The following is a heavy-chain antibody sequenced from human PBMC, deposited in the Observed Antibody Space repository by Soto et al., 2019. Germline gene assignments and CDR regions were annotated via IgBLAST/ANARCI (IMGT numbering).Heavy chain of an antibody. CDR1: GFTFTTYG. V-gene: IGHV3-30*03. J-gene: IGHJ4*02. D-gene: IGHD1-26*01. Sequence: QVQLVDSGGGVVQPGRSLRLSCAASGFTFTTYGMHWVRRAPGKGLEWVAVISYDGSHAYYADSVKGRFTISRDNSKNTLYLQINSLRAEDTAVYYGATELTYSVASGFDYWGRGTLVPVSS. CDR3: ATELTYSVASGFDY. CDR2: ISYDGSHA.